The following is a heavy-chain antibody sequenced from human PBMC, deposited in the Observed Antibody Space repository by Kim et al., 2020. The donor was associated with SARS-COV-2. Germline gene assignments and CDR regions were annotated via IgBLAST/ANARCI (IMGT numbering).Heavy chain of an antibody. J-gene: IGHJ4*02. CDR1: GFTFSSYA. V-gene: IGHV3-23*01. D-gene: IGHD6-19*01. CDR2: ISGSGGST. Sequence: GGSLRLSCAASGFTFSSYAMSWVRQAPGKGLEWVSAISGSGGSTYYADSVKGRFTISRDNSKNTLYLQMNSLRAEDTAVYYCAKDQGQWLVEGVFDYWGQGTLVTVSS. CDR3: AKDQGQWLVEGVFDY.